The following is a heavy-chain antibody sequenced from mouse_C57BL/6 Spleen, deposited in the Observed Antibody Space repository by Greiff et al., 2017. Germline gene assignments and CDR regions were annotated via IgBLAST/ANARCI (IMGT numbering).Heavy chain of an antibody. CDR1: GFTFSDYY. J-gene: IGHJ4*01. Sequence: EVQLVESEGGLVQPGSSMKLSCTASGFTFSDYYMAWVRQVPEKGLEWVANINYDGSSTYYLDSLKSRFIISRDNAKNILYLQMSSLKSEDTATYYCAAKGDAMDYWGQGTSVTVSS. CDR3: AAKGDAMDY. CDR2: INYDGSST. V-gene: IGHV5-16*01.